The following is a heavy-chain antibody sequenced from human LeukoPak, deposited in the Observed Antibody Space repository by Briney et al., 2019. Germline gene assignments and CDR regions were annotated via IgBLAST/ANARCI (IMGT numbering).Heavy chain of an antibody. J-gene: IGHJ4*02. D-gene: IGHD4-17*01. Sequence: SETLSLTCTVSGGSISSYYWSWIRQPPGKGLEWIGYIYYSGSANYNPSLKSRVTISVDTSKNQFSLKLSSVTAADTAVYYCARDDYGDYFDYWGQGTLVTVSS. CDR2: IYYSGSA. CDR3: ARDDYGDYFDY. CDR1: GGSISSYY. V-gene: IGHV4-59*01.